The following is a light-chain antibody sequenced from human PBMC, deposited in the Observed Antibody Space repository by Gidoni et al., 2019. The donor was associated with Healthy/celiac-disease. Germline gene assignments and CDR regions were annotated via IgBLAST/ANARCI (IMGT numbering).Light chain of an antibody. CDR2: DAS. J-gene: IGKJ2*01. V-gene: IGKV1-33*01. CDR1: QDISNY. Sequence: DIQMTQSPSSLSASVGDSVTSTCQASQDISNYLNWYQQKPGKAPKLLIYDASNLETGVPSRFSGSGSGTDFTFTISSLQPEDIATYYCQQYDNLPYTFXXXTKLEIK. CDR3: QQYDNLPYT.